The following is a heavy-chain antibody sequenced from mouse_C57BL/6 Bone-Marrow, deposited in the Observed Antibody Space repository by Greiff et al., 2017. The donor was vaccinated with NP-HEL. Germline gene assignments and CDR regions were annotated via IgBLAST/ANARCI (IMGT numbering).Heavy chain of an antibody. V-gene: IGHV5-15*01. CDR2: ISNLAYSI. CDR3: ARRGGRDNAMDY. J-gene: IGHJ4*01. Sequence: EVKLMESGGGLVQPGGSLKLSCAASGFTFSDYGMAWVRQAPRKGPEWVAFISNLAYSIYYADTVTGRFTISRENAKNTLYLEMSSLRSEDTAMYYCARRGGRDNAMDYWGQGTSVTVSS. CDR1: GFTFSDYG.